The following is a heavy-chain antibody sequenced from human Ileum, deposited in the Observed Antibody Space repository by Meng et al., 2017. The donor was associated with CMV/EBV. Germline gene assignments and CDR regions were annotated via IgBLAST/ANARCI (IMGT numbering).Heavy chain of an antibody. D-gene: IGHD6-13*01. Sequence: AAHFTFVSYFRRWVRQAPGTGLEWVSSISGTGDDTYYAASVKGRFTISRDNSKNTLFLHMSRLRAEDTATYFCAKGGWTSGWYFPVWGQGTLVTVSS. CDR3: AKGGWTSGWYFPV. CDR2: ISGTGDDT. J-gene: IGHJ4*02. CDR1: HFTFVSYF. V-gene: IGHV3-23*01.